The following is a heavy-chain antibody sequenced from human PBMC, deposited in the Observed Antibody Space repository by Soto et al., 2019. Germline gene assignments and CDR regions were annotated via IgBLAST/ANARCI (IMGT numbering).Heavy chain of an antibody. CDR2: IIPIFGTA. V-gene: IGHV1-69*01. CDR3: ARGLKGVAADPYYYYGMDV. Sequence: QVQLVQSGAEVKKPGSSVKVSCKASGGTFSSYAISWVRQAPGQGLEWMGGIIPIFGTANYAQKFQGRVTITADESTSTAYMELSSLRSEDTAVYYCARGLKGVAADPYYYYGMDVWGQGTTVTVSS. CDR1: GGTFSSYA. D-gene: IGHD6-13*01. J-gene: IGHJ6*02.